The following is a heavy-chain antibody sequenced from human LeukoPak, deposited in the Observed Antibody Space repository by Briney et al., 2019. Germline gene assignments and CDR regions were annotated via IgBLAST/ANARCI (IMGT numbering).Heavy chain of an antibody. J-gene: IGHJ1*01. CDR3: ATVPRIPAVGNTEYFQH. V-gene: IGHV3-23*01. D-gene: IGHD6-13*01. CDR1: GFTFGSYA. Sequence: PGGSLRLSCAASGFTFGSYAMSWVRQAPGKGLEWVSVISGSGGTTYYADSVKGRFALSRDNSKNTLNLQMNSLRAEDTAVYYCATVPRIPAVGNTEYFQHWGQGTLVTVSS. CDR2: ISGSGGTT.